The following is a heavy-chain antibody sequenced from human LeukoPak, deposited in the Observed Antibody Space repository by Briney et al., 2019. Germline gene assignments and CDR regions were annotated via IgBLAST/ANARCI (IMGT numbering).Heavy chain of an antibody. J-gene: IGHJ5*02. CDR2: ISSSGSAI. CDR3: ARDYCSSTSCLNWFDP. Sequence: GGSLRLSCAASGFTFSDYYMSWIRQAPGKGLEWVSYISSSGSAIYHADSVKGRFTTSRDNAKNSLYLQMNSLRAEDTAVYYCARDYCSSTSCLNWFDPWGQGTLVTVSS. CDR1: GFTFSDYY. D-gene: IGHD2-2*01. V-gene: IGHV3-11*01.